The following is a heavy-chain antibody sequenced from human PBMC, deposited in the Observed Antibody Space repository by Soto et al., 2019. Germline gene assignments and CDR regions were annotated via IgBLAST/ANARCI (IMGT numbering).Heavy chain of an antibody. J-gene: IGHJ4*02. Sequence: LRLSCTASGFILSNYAMNWVRQAPGKGPEWVSTLSKDGANEHYADSVKGRFTISRDGSKNTLYLQMNSLRAEDTAMYYCAKDPSTGSADYWGQGTQVTVSS. CDR3: AKDPSTGSADY. CDR2: LSKDGANE. CDR1: GFILSNYA. V-gene: IGHV3-23*01. D-gene: IGHD3-9*01.